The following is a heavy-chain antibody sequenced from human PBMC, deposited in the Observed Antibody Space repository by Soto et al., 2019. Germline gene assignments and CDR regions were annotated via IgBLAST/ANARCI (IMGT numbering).Heavy chain of an antibody. Sequence: ASVKVSCKASGGTFSSYAISWVRQAPGQGLEWMGGIIPIFGTANYAQKFQGRVTITADESTSTAYMELSSLRSEDTAVYYCASAADGYSGSYFDYWGQGTLVTVSS. CDR2: IIPIFGTA. CDR3: ASAADGYSGSYFDY. J-gene: IGHJ4*02. V-gene: IGHV1-69*13. CDR1: GGTFSSYA. D-gene: IGHD1-26*01.